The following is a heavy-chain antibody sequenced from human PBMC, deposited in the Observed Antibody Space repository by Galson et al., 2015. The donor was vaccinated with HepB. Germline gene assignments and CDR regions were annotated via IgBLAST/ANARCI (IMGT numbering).Heavy chain of an antibody. CDR1: GFIFSAYG. CDR3: ARDGRDGYTYGQIDY. V-gene: IGHV3-30*03. J-gene: IGHJ4*02. Sequence: SLRLSCAASGFIFSAYGIHWVRQAPGKGLEWVAVISYDGINTYYADSVKGRFTISRDNSKNTLSLQMNSLRPEDTAVYYCARDGRDGYTYGQIDYWGQGTLVTVSS. D-gene: IGHD5-24*01. CDR2: ISYDGINT.